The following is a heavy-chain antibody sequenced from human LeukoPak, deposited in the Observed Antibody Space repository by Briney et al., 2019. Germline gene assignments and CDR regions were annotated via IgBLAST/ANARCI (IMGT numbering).Heavy chain of an antibody. J-gene: IGHJ5*02. Sequence: ASGTLSLTCTVSGGSISSGSYYWSWIRQPAGKGLEWIGRIYTSGSTNYNPSLKSRVTISVDTSKNQFSLKLSSVTAADTAVYYCAREEYYYDSSGYSSWGQGTLVTVSS. V-gene: IGHV4-61*02. CDR2: IYTSGST. D-gene: IGHD3-22*01. CDR1: GGSISSGSYY. CDR3: AREEYYYDSSGYSS.